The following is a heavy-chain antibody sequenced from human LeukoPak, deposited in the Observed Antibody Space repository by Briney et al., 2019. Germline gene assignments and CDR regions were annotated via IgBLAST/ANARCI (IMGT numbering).Heavy chain of an antibody. Sequence: GESLTISCMGSGYSFTSYWIGWVRQMPGKGLEWMGIIYPGDSDTRYSPSFQGQVTISADKSISTAYLQWSSLKASDTAMYYCARGARGLPGFNWFDPWGQGTLVNVSS. CDR1: GYSFTSYW. J-gene: IGHJ5*02. CDR2: IYPGDSDT. CDR3: ARGARGLPGFNWFDP. V-gene: IGHV5-51*01.